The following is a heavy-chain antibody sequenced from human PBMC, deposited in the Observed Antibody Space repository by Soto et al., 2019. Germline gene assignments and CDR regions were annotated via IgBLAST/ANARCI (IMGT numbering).Heavy chain of an antibody. D-gene: IGHD3-9*01. Sequence: ASVKVSCKASGYTFTRYAMHWVRQAPGQRLEWQGWINAGNGNTKYSQKFQERVTFTRDMSTSTAYMELSSLRSEDTVVYYCAADPRGYYDILTGYYHYWGQGTLVTVSS. CDR3: AADPRGYYDILTGYYHY. CDR2: INAGNGNT. V-gene: IGHV1-3*01. J-gene: IGHJ4*02. CDR1: GYTFTRYA.